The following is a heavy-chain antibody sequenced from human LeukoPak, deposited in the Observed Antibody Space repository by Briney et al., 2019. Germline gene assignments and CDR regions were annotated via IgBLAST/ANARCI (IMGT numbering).Heavy chain of an antibody. CDR1: GYTFTSYY. J-gene: IGHJ4*02. Sequence: GASVKVSCKASGYTFTSYYMHWVRQAPGQGLEWMGIINPSGGSTSYAQKFQGRVTMTRDTSTSTVYMELSSLRSEDTAVYYCARARLRGYSDGHFDYWGQGTLVTVSS. D-gene: IGHD5-18*01. V-gene: IGHV1-46*01. CDR2: INPSGGST. CDR3: ARARLRGYSDGHFDY.